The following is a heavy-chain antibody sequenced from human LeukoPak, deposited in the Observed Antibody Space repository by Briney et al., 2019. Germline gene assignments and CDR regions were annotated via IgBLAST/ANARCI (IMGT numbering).Heavy chain of an antibody. V-gene: IGHV3-30*04. D-gene: IGHD3-22*01. CDR2: ISSDGSEK. CDR1: QFIFSSYS. CDR3: AKDLSYYESTGYVDY. Sequence: QSGGSLRLSCAASQFIFSSYSMHWVRQAPGKGLERVAVISSDGSEKYYADSVKGRFTISRDNSKNTLYLQMHSLTVEDTAVYYCAKDLSYYESTGYVDYWGQGTLVTVSS. J-gene: IGHJ4*02.